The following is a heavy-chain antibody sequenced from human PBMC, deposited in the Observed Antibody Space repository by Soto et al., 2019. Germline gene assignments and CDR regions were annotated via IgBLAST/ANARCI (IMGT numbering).Heavy chain of an antibody. D-gene: IGHD4-17*01. V-gene: IGHV4-31*03. Sequence: SETLSLTCTVSGGSISSGGYYWSWIRQPPGKGLEWIGYIYYSGSTYYNPSLKSRVTISVDTSKNQFSLKLSSVTAADTAVYYCARFYGGTTPEYFDYWGQGTLVTVSS. CDR3: ARFYGGTTPEYFDY. CDR1: GGSISSGGYY. J-gene: IGHJ4*02. CDR2: IYYSGST.